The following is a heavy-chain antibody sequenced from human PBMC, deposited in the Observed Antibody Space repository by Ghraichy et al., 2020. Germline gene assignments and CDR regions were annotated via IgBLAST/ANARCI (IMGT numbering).Heavy chain of an antibody. CDR1: HGSISGSY. CDR2: IYYTGST. V-gene: IGHV4-59*08. J-gene: IGHJ4*02. CDR3: ARHPPATGKFDF. Sequence: LNISCTVSHGSISGSYWSWIRQPPGEGLEWIGYIYYTGSTNYSPSLKSRVTISLDSSKNQFSLKLSSVTAADTALYYCARHPPATGKFDFWGQGALVTVSS. D-gene: IGHD1-1*01.